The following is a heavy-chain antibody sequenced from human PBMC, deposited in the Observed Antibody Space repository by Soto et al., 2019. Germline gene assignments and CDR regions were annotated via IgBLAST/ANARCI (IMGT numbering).Heavy chain of an antibody. J-gene: IGHJ6*02. V-gene: IGHV1-69*12. CDR1: VGTFSSYA. D-gene: IGHD6-6*01. CDR3: ASQGYYSSSSRGHYYCGMDV. Sequence: QVQLVQSGAEVKKPGSSVKVSCKASVGTFSSYAISWVRQAPGQGLEWIGGIIPLFGTANYAQKCQGRVTITADDSTITAYMELSSLRSEDTAVYYCASQGYYSSSSRGHYYCGMDVWGQGTTVTVSS. CDR2: IIPLFGTA.